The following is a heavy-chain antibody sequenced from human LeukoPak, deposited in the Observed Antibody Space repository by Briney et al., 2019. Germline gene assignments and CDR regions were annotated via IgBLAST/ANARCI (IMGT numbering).Heavy chain of an antibody. V-gene: IGHV3-7*04. CDR3: ARGGLYWHI. CDR2: IKQDGSEK. CDR1: GITLSTYW. D-gene: IGHD2-15*01. J-gene: IGHJ3*02. Sequence: GGSLRLSCAASGITLSTYWMSWVRQAPGKGLEWVANIKQDGSEKNYVDSVKGRFTISRDDARNSLYLQMDSLRAEDTALYYCARGGLYWHIWGQGTMVTVSS.